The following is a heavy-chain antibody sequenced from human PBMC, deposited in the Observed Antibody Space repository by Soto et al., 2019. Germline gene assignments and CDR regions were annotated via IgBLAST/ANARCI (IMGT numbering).Heavy chain of an antibody. CDR3: AKELYNWNPTGPAY. D-gene: IGHD1-20*01. J-gene: IGHJ4*02. Sequence: PGGPLGLSCAASGFSFSNYNMNWVRQAPGKGLEWVAHITDGLTKHYADFVQGRFTISRDNAKNSLYLELTDLRDDDTALYYCAKELYNWNPTGPAYWGQGTPVTVSS. V-gene: IGHV3-48*02. CDR2: ITDGLTK. CDR1: GFSFSNYN.